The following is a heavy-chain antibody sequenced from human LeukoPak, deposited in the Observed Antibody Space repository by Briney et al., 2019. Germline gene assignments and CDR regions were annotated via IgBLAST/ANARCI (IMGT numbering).Heavy chain of an antibody. D-gene: IGHD3-10*01. CDR1: GFSLSTSGVG. CDR3: ASHYGSGGFDY. J-gene: IGHJ4*02. CDR2: IYYSGST. V-gene: IGHV4-61*05. Sequence: SGPTLVKPTQTLTLTCTFSGFSLSTSGVGVGWIRQPPGKGLEWIGYIYYSGSTNYNPSLKSRVTISVDTSKNQFSLKLSSVTAADTAVYYCASHYGSGGFDYWGQGTLVTVSS.